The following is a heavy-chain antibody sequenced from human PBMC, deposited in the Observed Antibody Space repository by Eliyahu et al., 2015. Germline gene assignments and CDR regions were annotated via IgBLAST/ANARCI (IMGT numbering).Heavy chain of an antibody. Sequence: QVQLVQSGAEVKKPGSSVKVSCKASGGTFSRYTISWVRQAPGQGPEWMGGIIPIFGTANFAQKFRGRVTITADESTSTTYMELSSLRSEDTAIYYCAREGGDYCGGGGCFLLYWGQGTLVSVSS. CDR3: AREGGDYCGGGGCFLLY. J-gene: IGHJ4*02. V-gene: IGHV1-69*01. CDR1: GGTFSRYT. D-gene: IGHD2-15*01. CDR2: IIPIFGTA.